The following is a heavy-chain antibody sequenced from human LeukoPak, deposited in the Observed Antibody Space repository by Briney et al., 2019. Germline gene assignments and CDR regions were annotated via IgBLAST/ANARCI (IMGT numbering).Heavy chain of an antibody. J-gene: IGHJ4*03. V-gene: IGHV4-34*01. D-gene: IGHD3-3*01. Sequence: PSETLSLTCAVYGGSFSGYYWSWIRQPPGKGLEWIGEINHSGSTNYNPSLKSRVTISVDTSKNQFSLKLSSVTAADTAVYYCVSGSGYLDYWGQGTLVTVSS. CDR1: GGSFSGYY. CDR2: INHSGST. CDR3: VSGSGYLDY.